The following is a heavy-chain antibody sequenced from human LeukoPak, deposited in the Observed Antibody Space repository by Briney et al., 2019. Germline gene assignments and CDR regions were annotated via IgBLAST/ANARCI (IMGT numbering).Heavy chain of an antibody. CDR1: GFTFSTYA. CDR2: ISGSGGST. V-gene: IGHV3-23*01. CDR3: AKGRNNWNYGGDY. J-gene: IGHJ4*02. Sequence: GGSLRLSCAAPGFTFSTYAMSWVRQAPGKGLEWVSAISGSGGSTYYADSVKGRFTISRDNSKNTLYLQMNSLRAEDTAVYYCAKGRNNWNYGGDYWGQGTLVTVSS. D-gene: IGHD1-7*01.